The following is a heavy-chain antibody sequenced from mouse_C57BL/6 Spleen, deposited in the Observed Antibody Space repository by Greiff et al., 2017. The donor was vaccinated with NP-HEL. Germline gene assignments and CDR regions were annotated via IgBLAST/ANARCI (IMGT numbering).Heavy chain of an antibody. CDR3: AKRAWDGEAD. Sequence: VKLMESGPGLVAPSQSLSISCTVSGFSLTSYGVSWVRQTPGKGLEWLGVIWGDGSTNYHSAPISRLSISKDNSKSQVFLQLNSLQTDDTATCYCAKRAWDGEADWGQGALVTVSA. J-gene: IGHJ3*01. V-gene: IGHV2-3*01. D-gene: IGHD4-1*01. CDR2: IWGDGST. CDR1: GFSLTSYG.